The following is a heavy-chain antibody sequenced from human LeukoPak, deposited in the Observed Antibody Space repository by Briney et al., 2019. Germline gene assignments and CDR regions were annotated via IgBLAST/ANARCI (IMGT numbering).Heavy chain of an antibody. J-gene: IGHJ4*02. CDR2: ISGSGSP. D-gene: IGHD1-26*01. CDR1: GFTFSGYA. CDR3: AKTMGAIDHDY. V-gene: IGHV3-23*01. Sequence: GGSLRLSCAASGFTFSGYAMSWVRQAPGKGLEWVSGISGSGSPHYADSVKGRFTISRDNSKNTLYLQMNSLRAEDTAVYYCAKTMGAIDHDYWGQGTLVTVSS.